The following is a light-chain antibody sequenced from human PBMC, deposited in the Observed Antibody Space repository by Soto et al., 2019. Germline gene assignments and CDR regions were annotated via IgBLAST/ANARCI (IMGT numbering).Light chain of an antibody. CDR2: ASS. V-gene: IGKV1-12*01. Sequence: DIQMTQSPSSVSASVGDRVTITCRASQDILSWLAWYQQKPGEAPRLLIYASSNLQSGVPSRFSRSGSGTDFTHPISSLQPEDFATYYCQQANSFPITFGPGTRLDIK. CDR1: QDILSW. CDR3: QQANSFPIT. J-gene: IGKJ3*01.